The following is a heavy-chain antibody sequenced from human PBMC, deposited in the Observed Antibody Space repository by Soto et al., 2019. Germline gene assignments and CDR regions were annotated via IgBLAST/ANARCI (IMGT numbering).Heavy chain of an antibody. D-gene: IGHD3-10*01. CDR1: GFTFSSYG. CDR3: ARGGPRITMVRGVIKGHWFDP. J-gene: IGHJ5*02. CDR2: IWYDGSNK. V-gene: IGHV3-33*01. Sequence: QVQLVESGGGVVQPGRSLRLSCAASGFTFSSYGMHWVRQAPGKGLEWVAVIWYDGSNKYYADSVKGRFTISRDNSKNTLYLQMSSLRAEDTAVYYCARGGPRITMVRGVIKGHWFDPWGQGTLVTVSS.